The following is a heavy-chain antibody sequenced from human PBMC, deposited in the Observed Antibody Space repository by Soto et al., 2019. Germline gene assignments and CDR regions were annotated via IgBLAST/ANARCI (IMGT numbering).Heavy chain of an antibody. CDR2: TSYDGNNE. V-gene: IGHV3-30*18. D-gene: IGHD1-1*01. Sequence: GGSLRLSCAASGFTFSNYAMHWVRQAPGKGLEWVALTSYDGNNEYYTDSVKGRFTISRDNSKNTLFLQMNSPRPEDTAVYYCAKDKGVFNWATSYFDYWGQGALVTDSS. J-gene: IGHJ4*02. CDR1: GFTFSNYA. CDR3: AKDKGVFNWATSYFDY.